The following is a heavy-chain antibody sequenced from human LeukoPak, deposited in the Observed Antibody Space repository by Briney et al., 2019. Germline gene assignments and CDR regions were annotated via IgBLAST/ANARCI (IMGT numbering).Heavy chain of an antibody. D-gene: IGHD1-26*01. J-gene: IGHJ6*03. CDR1: GYTFTSYG. CDR2: ISAYNGNT. V-gene: IGHV1-18*01. CDR3: ARARRVVGATYYYYYYMDV. Sequence: GASVKVSCKASGYTFTSYGISWVRQAPGQGLEWMGWISAYNGNTNYAQKLQGRVTMTTDTSTSTAYMELRSLRSDDTAVYYCARARRVVGATYYYYYYMDVWGKGTTVTVSS.